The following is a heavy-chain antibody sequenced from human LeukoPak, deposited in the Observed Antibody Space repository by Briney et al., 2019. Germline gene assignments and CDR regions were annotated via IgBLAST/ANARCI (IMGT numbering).Heavy chain of an antibody. CDR2: IKQDGSEN. Sequence: GGSLRLSCAASGFTFSSYWMPWVGQAPGKGLEWVANIKQDGSENYYVDSVKGRFTISRDNAKNSLYLQINSLRAEDTAVYYCFSLLSGMDVWGQGTTVTVSS. CDR1: GFTFSSYW. J-gene: IGHJ6*02. D-gene: IGHD2/OR15-2a*01. V-gene: IGHV3-7*01. CDR3: FSLLSGMDV.